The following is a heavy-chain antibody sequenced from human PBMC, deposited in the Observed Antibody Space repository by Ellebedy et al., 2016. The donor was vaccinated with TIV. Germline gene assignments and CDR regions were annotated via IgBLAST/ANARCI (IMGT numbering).Heavy chain of an antibody. Sequence: MPSETLSLTCTVSGGSISSGGYYWSWIRQHPGKGLEWIGYIYYSGSTYYNPSLKSRVTISVDTSKNQFSLKLSSVTAADTAVYYCARLAGYYDSSGYYLRGYYFDYWGQGTLVTVSS. J-gene: IGHJ4*02. V-gene: IGHV4-31*03. CDR3: ARLAGYYDSSGYYLRGYYFDY. D-gene: IGHD3-22*01. CDR2: IYYSGST. CDR1: GGSISSGGYY.